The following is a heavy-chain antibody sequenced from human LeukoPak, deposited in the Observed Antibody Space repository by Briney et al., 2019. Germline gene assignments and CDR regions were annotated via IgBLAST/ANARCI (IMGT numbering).Heavy chain of an antibody. Sequence: GGSLRLSCAASGSTFGAYTINWVRQAPGKGLEWVSCIFSRSESILYADSVKGRFTISRDNAKNSLYLQMNSLRAEDTAVYYCARDSDSIDYWGQGTLVTVSS. CDR3: ARDSDSIDY. CDR2: IFSRSESI. V-gene: IGHV3-21*01. CDR1: GSTFGAYT. D-gene: IGHD2-15*01. J-gene: IGHJ4*02.